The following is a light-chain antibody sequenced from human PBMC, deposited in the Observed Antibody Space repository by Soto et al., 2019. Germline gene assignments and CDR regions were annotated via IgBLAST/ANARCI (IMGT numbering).Light chain of an antibody. J-gene: IGKJ5*01. CDR1: QSVSNNY. V-gene: IGKV3-20*01. Sequence: ESVLTQSPCTLSLSPGERATLSCRASQSVSNNYLAWYQQKPGQAPRLLIYGASNRATGIPDRFSGSGSGTDFTLTITRLEPEDFAVFYCQQYGTSEIIFGQGTRLEIK. CDR3: QQYGTSEII. CDR2: GAS.